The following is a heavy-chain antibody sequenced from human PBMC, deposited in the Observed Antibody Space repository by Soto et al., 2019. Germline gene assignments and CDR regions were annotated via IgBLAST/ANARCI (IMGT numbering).Heavy chain of an antibody. V-gene: IGHV1-18*01. D-gene: IGHD1-1*01. CDR2: ISAHNGNT. Sequence: QVHLVQSGAEVKKPGASVKVSCKASGYTFTSYGITWVRQAPGQGLEWMGWISAHNGNTDYAQKLQGSVIVTRDTSTSTAYMELRSRRSDDTAVYYWARGRYGDYWGQGALVTVSS. CDR3: ARGRYGDY. J-gene: IGHJ4*02. CDR1: GYTFTSYG.